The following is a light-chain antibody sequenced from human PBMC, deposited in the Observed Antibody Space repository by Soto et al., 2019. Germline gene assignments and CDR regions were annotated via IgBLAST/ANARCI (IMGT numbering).Light chain of an antibody. CDR3: QQRGKRPRT. Sequence: EIVLTQSPATLSLSPGESVTLSCRASESVSSYLAWYQQKPGQAPRLLIYDASNRATDIPARFSGSGSGTDFTLTISSLESEDFGVYYCQQRGKRPRTFGQGTKLEIK. CDR1: ESVSSY. CDR2: DAS. V-gene: IGKV3-11*01. J-gene: IGKJ2*01.